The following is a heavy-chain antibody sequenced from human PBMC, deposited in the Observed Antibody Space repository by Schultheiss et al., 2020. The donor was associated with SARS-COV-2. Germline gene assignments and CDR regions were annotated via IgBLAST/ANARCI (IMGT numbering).Heavy chain of an antibody. Sequence: GESLKISCAASGFTFSSYWMSWVRQAPGKGLEWVANIKQDGSEKYYVDSVKGRFTISRDNAKNSLYLQMNSLRAEDTAVYYCAKEGEEMGTSWGQGTLVTVSS. J-gene: IGHJ4*02. CDR3: AKEGEEMGTS. D-gene: IGHD5-24*01. V-gene: IGHV3-7*03. CDR2: IKQDGSEK. CDR1: GFTFSSYW.